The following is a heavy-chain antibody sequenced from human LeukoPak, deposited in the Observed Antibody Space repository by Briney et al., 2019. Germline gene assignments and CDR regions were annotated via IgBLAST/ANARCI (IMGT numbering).Heavy chain of an antibody. Sequence: SVKVSCKASGGTFSSYAISWVRQAPGQGLEWMGGIIPIFGTANYAQKFQGRVTMTEDTSTDTAYMELSSLRSEDTAVYYCATDVYYDSSGLKYWGQGTLVTVSS. CDR3: ATDVYYDSSGLKY. CDR2: IIPIFGTA. V-gene: IGHV1-69*06. CDR1: GGTFSSYA. J-gene: IGHJ4*02. D-gene: IGHD3-22*01.